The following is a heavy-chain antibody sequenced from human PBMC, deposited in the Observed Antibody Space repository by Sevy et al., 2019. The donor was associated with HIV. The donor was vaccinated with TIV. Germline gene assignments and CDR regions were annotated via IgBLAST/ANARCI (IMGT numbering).Heavy chain of an antibody. Sequence: ASVKVSCKTSGYTFNSYSITWVRQAPGQGLDWMGWVSPHNADRNVAQRFQGRVTLTTDTSTVTAYMELRSLRSDDTALYYCAKSRGSSGFLHWGPGTMVTVSS. CDR1: GYTFNSYS. D-gene: IGHD6-19*01. CDR2: VSPHNADR. J-gene: IGHJ4*02. V-gene: IGHV1-18*01. CDR3: AKSRGSSGFLH.